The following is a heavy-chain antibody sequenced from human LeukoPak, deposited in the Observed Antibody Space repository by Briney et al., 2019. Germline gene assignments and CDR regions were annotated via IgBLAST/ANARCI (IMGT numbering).Heavy chain of an antibody. D-gene: IGHD3-10*01. CDR2: IKQDGSET. CDR1: GFIFSTYW. J-gene: IGHJ2*01. Sequence: GGSLRLSCAASGFIFSTYWMSWVRQAPGKGLECVANIKQDGSETHYVDSVKGRFTISRDNGRNSMYLQMNSLRAEDTAVYYCARDRYYFGSGSYPWYFDLWGRGTLVTVSS. V-gene: IGHV3-7*01. CDR3: ARDRYYFGSGSYPWYFDL.